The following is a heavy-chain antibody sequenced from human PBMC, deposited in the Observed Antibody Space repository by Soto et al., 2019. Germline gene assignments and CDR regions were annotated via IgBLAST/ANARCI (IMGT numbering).Heavy chain of an antibody. V-gene: IGHV3-7*03. D-gene: IGHD2-2*01. J-gene: IGHJ6*02. CDR1: GFTFSSYW. Sequence: EVQLVESGGGLVQPGGSLRLSCAASGFTFSSYWMSWVRQAPGKGLEWVANIKQDGSEKYYVDSVKGRFTNSRDNAKNSLYLQMNSLRAEDTAVYYCARESIVVARPLGYYYGMDVWGQGTTVTVSS. CDR3: ARESIVVARPLGYYYGMDV. CDR2: IKQDGSEK.